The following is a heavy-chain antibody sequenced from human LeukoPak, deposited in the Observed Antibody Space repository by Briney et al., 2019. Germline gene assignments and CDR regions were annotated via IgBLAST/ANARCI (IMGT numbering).Heavy chain of an antibody. Sequence: PGGSLRLSCAASGFAFSSYAMHWVRQAPGKGLEWVAVISYDGSNKYYADSVKGRFTISRDNSKNTLYLQMNSLRAEDTAEYYCARDDGPIAVAGTDYYYGMDVWGQGTTVTVSS. CDR2: ISYDGSNK. D-gene: IGHD6-19*01. V-gene: IGHV3-30-3*01. J-gene: IGHJ6*02. CDR1: GFAFSSYA. CDR3: ARDDGPIAVAGTDYYYGMDV.